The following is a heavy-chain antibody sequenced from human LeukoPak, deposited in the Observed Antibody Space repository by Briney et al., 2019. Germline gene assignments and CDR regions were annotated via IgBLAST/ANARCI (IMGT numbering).Heavy chain of an antibody. CDR3: ARARQNPYFEERRRGNWFDP. V-gene: IGHV4-39*01. CDR1: GGSISSSSYY. J-gene: IGHJ5*02. Sequence: SETLSLTCTVSGGSISSSSYYWGWIRQPPGKGLEWIGSFYYSGSTYYNPSLKSRVTISVDTSKNQFSLKLSSVTAADTAVYYCARARQNPYFEERRRGNWFDPWGQGTLVTVSS. D-gene: IGHD3-9*01. CDR2: FYYSGST.